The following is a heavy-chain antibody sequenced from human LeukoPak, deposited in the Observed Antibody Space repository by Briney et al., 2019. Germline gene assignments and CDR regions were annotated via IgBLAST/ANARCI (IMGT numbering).Heavy chain of an antibody. CDR3: AKGEGDYYDGSGYAV. CDR1: GFTFSSYA. Sequence: GGSLRLSCAASGFTFSSYAMSWVRQAPGKGLEWVAAIIGSGGTPYYADSVKGRFTITTDNSKNTPYLQMNSLRAEDTAVYYCAKGEGDYYDGSGYAVWGQGTLVTVSS. J-gene: IGHJ4*02. V-gene: IGHV3-23*01. CDR2: IIGSGGTP. D-gene: IGHD3-22*01.